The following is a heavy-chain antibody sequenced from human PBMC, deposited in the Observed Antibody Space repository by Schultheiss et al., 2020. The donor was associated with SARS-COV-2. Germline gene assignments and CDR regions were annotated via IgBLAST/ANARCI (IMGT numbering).Heavy chain of an antibody. CDR2: IYYSGST. D-gene: IGHD1-1*01. V-gene: IGHV4-59*01. J-gene: IGHJ6*02. CDR1: GGSISSYY. CDR3: ARGRYSRGMDV. Sequence: ESLKISCTVSGGSISSYYWSWIRQPPGKGLEWIGYIYYSGSTNYNPSLKSRVTISVDTSKNQFSLKLSSVTAADTAVYYCARGRYSRGMDVWGQGTTVTVSS.